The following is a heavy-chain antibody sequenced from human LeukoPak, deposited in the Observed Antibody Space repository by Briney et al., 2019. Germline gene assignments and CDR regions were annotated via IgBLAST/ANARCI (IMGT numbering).Heavy chain of an antibody. J-gene: IGHJ3*02. CDR2: LYPGDSDT. V-gene: IGHV5-51*01. CDR3: ARHKIAAAGTEAFDI. Sequence: NLGESLKISCKGSGYSFTTYWIGWVRQMPRKALDWMGILYPGDSDTRYNPSFQGQVTISTDKSISTAYLQWSSLKASDTAMYYCARHKIAAAGTEAFDIWGQGTMVTVSS. D-gene: IGHD6-13*01. CDR1: GYSFTTYW.